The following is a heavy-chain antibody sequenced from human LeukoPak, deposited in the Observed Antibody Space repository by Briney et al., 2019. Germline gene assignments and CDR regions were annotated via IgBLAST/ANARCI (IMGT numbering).Heavy chain of an antibody. Sequence: GGSPRLSCAASGFTFDEYAMSWVRQAPGKGLEWVSGINWNGGGTSYADSVKGRFTIFRDNAKSSLYLQMNFLRAEDTALYYCARAEWYFYDSSGYHGAFDIWGQGTMVTVSS. D-gene: IGHD3-22*01. CDR3: ARAEWYFYDSSGYHGAFDI. V-gene: IGHV3-20*04. CDR1: GFTFDEYA. CDR2: INWNGGGT. J-gene: IGHJ3*02.